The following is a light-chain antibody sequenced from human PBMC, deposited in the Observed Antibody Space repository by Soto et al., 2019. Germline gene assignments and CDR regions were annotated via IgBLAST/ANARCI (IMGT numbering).Light chain of an antibody. J-gene: IGKJ1*01. Sequence: AIQMTQSPSSLSASVGVRVIITCRASQAIRNDLGWYQQKPGKAPKLLIYTASTLQSGVPSRFSGSGYGADFTLTIRSLQPEDSATYYCLHDYSYPRTFGQGTKVEIK. CDR2: TAS. CDR3: LHDYSYPRT. CDR1: QAIRND. V-gene: IGKV1-6*01.